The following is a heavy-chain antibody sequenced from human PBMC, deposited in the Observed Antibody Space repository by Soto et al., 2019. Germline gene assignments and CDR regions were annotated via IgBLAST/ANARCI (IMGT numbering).Heavy chain of an antibody. D-gene: IGHD6-13*01. V-gene: IGHV1-24*01. CDR1: GYTLTELS. CDR2: FDPEDGET. Sequence: GASVKVSCKVSGYTLTELSMHWVRQAPGKGLEWMGGFDPEDGETIYAQKFQGRVTMTGDTSTGTAYMELSSLRSEDTAVYYCARDWVSSGAFDIWGQGTMVTVSS. CDR3: ARDWVSSGAFDI. J-gene: IGHJ3*02.